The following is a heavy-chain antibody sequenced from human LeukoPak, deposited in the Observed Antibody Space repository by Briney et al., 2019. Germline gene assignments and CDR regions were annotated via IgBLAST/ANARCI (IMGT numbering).Heavy chain of an antibody. CDR2: IYNSGTT. CDR1: GDSISSGGYF. D-gene: IGHD2-15*01. CDR3: AMGVEVGDYIDH. Sequence: SQTLSLTCTVSGDSISSGGYFWNWIRQHPGKGLEWIGSIYNSGTTSYNPSLNSRFIISLDTSVNQFCLRLSSVNAADTAVYYCAMGVEVGDYIDHWGQGALVSVS. V-gene: IGHV4-31*03. J-gene: IGHJ4*02.